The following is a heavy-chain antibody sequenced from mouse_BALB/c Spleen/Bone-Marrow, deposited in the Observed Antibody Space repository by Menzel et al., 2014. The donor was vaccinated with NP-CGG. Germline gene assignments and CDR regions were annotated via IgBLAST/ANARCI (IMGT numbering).Heavy chain of an antibody. CDR2: IDPETGGT. Sequence: VNVVESGAELVRPGASVTLSCKASGYTFTDYEMHWVKQTPVHGLEWIGAIDPETGGTAYNQKFKGKATLTADKSSSTAYMELRSLTSEDSAVYYCTRSGPGFAYWGQGTLVTVSA. J-gene: IGHJ3*01. CDR3: TRSGPGFAY. V-gene: IGHV1-15*01. CDR1: GYTFTDYE.